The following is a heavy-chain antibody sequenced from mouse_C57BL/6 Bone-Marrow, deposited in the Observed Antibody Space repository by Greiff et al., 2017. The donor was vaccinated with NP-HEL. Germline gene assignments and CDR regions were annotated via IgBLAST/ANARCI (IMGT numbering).Heavy chain of an antibody. V-gene: IGHV2-2*01. D-gene: IGHD1-1*01. Sequence: QVQLQQSGPGLVQPSQSLSITCTVSGFSLTSYGVHWVRQSPGKGLEWLGVIWSGGSTDYNAAFISRLSISKDNSKSQVFFKMNSLQADDTAIYYCARNFDFITTVVAHYYAMDYWGQGTSVTVSS. CDR3: ARNFDFITTVVAHYYAMDY. CDR1: GFSLTSYG. J-gene: IGHJ4*01. CDR2: IWSGGST.